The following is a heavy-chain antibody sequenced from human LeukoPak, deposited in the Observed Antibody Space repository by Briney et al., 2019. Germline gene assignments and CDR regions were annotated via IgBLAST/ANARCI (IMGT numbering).Heavy chain of an antibody. V-gene: IGHV6-1*01. CDR2: TYYRSKWYN. D-gene: IGHD5-24*01. Sequence: KTSQTLSLTCAISGDSVSSNSAAWNWIRQSPSRGLEWLGRTYYRSKWYNDYAVSVKSRITINPDTSKNQFSLQLNSVTPEDTAVYYCARGWLPPIFYYYYHYYMDVWGKGTTVTVSS. CDR1: GDSVSSNSAA. J-gene: IGHJ6*03. CDR3: ARGWLPPIFYYYYHYYMDV.